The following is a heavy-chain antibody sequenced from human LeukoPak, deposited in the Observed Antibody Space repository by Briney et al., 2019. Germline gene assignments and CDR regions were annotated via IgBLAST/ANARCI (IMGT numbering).Heavy chain of an antibody. J-gene: IGHJ5*02. CDR2: TYYRSKWYN. CDR3: ARELGAFDT. D-gene: IGHD4-17*01. CDR1: GDSVSSNSPT. V-gene: IGHV6-1*01. Sequence: SQTLSLTCAISGDSVSSNSPTWNWHRQSPSRDLEWLGRTYYRSKWYNDYAVSVKSRITINPDTSNNQLSLQLNSVTPEDTAVYYCARELGAFDTWGQGTLVTVSS.